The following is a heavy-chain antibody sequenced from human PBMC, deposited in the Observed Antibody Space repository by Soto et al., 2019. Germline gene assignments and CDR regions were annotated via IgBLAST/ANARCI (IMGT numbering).Heavy chain of an antibody. CDR3: ARSGDTAMAIDY. Sequence: PVGSLRLSCAASGFTFSSYGMHWVSQATGKGLEWVAVIWYDGSNKYYADSVKGRFTISRDNSKNTLYLQMNSLRAEDTAVYYCARSGDTAMAIDYWGQGTLVTVSS. J-gene: IGHJ4*02. CDR2: IWYDGSNK. D-gene: IGHD5-18*01. V-gene: IGHV3-33*01. CDR1: GFTFSSYG.